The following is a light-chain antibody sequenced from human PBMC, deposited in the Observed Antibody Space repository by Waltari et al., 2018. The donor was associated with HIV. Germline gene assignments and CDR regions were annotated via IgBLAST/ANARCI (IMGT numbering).Light chain of an antibody. V-gene: IGKV1-17*01. CDR3: LQHYDYPRS. CDR1: QGIRND. Sequence: DIQVTQSPSSLSASVGDRVTITCRASQGIRNDLGWYQQKPGTPPRRLIYSASTLQSGVSSRFSGSGSGTEFTLTINSLQPEDSATYYCLQHYDYPRSFGQGTKLGI. J-gene: IGKJ2*01. CDR2: SAS.